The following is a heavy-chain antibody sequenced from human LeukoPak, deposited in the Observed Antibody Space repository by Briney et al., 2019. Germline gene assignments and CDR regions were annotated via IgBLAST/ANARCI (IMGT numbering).Heavy chain of an antibody. J-gene: IGHJ4*02. CDR1: GYTFTGYY. CDR2: INPNSGGT. CDR3: ARVATILPTCYFDY. D-gene: IGHD5-12*01. Sequence: ASVKVSCKASGYTFTGYYMHWVRQAPGQGLEWMGWINPNSGGTNYAQKFQGRVTMTRDTSISTAYMELSRLRSDDTAVYYCARVATILPTCYFDYWGQGTLVTVSS. V-gene: IGHV1-2*02.